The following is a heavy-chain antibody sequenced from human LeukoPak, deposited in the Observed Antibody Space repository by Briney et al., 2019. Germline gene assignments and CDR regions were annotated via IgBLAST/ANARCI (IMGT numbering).Heavy chain of an antibody. J-gene: IGHJ6*03. V-gene: IGHV4-39*02. D-gene: IGHD7-27*01. CDR1: GGSIITNDYW. Sequence: SETLSLTCVVSGGSIITNDYWWGWIRQPPGKGLEWIGTIDHAGTTFYNLSLKSRVTISVDTPNNQFSLRLNSVGAADTAVYYCARDLIGDFNDYYYYYYMDVWGKGTTVTVSS. CDR2: IDHAGTT. CDR3: ARDLIGDFNDYYYYYYMDV.